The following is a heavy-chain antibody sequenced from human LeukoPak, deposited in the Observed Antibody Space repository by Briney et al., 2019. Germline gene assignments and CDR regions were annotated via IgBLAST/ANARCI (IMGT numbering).Heavy chain of an antibody. Sequence: GRSLTLFSASSAFTFSSYGEHRSRQAPGQGMERVAVISYDGSNKYYADSVKGRFTISRDNSKNTLYLQMNSLRAEDTAFYYCAKGGYSGSYYAHDYFDYWGQGTLVTVSS. CDR3: AKGGYSGSYYAHDYFDY. V-gene: IGHV3-30*18. J-gene: IGHJ4*02. CDR1: AFTFSSYG. D-gene: IGHD1-26*01. CDR2: ISYDGSNK.